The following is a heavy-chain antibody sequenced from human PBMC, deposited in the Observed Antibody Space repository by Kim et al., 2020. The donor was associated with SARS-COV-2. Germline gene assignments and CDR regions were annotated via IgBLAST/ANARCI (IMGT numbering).Heavy chain of an antibody. CDR2: IIPIFGTA. CDR1: GGTFSSYA. V-gene: IGHV1-69*13. Sequence: SVKVSCKASGGTFSSYAISWVRQAPGQGLEWMGGIIPIFGTANYAQKFQGRVTITADESTSTAYMELSSLRSEDTAVYYCARFPVPSYAFDIWGQGTMVTVSS. J-gene: IGHJ3*02. D-gene: IGHD6-6*01. CDR3: ARFPVPSYAFDI.